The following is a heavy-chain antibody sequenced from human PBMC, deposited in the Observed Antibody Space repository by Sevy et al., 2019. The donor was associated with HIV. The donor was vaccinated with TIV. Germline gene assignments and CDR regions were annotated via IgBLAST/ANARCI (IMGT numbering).Heavy chain of an antibody. Sequence: SETLSLTCTVSGGSISSYYWSWIRQTPGKGLEWIGYVDYTGSTNANPSLKSRVTISVDTSKSQLSLKMKSVTAADTAVYYCGRAGGSTDRGVDFWGQGTTVTVSS. D-gene: IGHD2-8*01. CDR1: GGSISSYY. V-gene: IGHV4-59*01. J-gene: IGHJ6*01. CDR2: VDYTGST. CDR3: GRAGGSTDRGVDF.